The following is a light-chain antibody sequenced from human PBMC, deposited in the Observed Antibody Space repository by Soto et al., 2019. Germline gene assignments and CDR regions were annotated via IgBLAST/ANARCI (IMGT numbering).Light chain of an antibody. V-gene: IGLV2-14*01. CDR2: EVS. CDR1: RTDAGGYNY. CDR3: SSYTRSNTWV. Sequence: QSALTQPASMSGSPGQSITISCTGTRTDAGGYNYVSWYQQHPAKVPKLLIYEVSNWPSGVSNRFSGSKSGSTASLTISGLQPEDEGDYYCSSYTRSNTWVFGGGTKVTVL. J-gene: IGLJ3*02.